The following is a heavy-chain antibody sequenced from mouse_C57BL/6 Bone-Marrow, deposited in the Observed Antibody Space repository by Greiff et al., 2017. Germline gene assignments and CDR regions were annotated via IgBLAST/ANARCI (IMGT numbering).Heavy chain of an antibody. D-gene: IGHD1-1*01. CDR1: GYAFSSSW. CDR3: ARTGITTVNFDY. J-gene: IGHJ2*01. CDR2: IYPGDGDT. V-gene: IGHV1-82*01. Sequence: VQLQESGPELVKPGASVKISCKASGYAFSSSWMNWVKQRPGTGLEWIGRIYPGDGDTNYNGKFKGKATLTADKSSSTAYMQLSSLTSEDSAVYFCARTGITTVNFDYWGQGTTLTVSS.